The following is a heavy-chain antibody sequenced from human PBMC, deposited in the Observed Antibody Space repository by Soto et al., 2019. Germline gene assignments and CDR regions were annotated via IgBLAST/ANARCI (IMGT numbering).Heavy chain of an antibody. D-gene: IGHD6-19*01. CDR3: AKRAVEVAGSVYFDF. CDR2: ISGSGGST. J-gene: IGHJ4*02. Sequence: GGSVRLSCAASGFTFSSYAMSWVRQALGEGLEWVSAISGSGGSTRYADSVKGRFAISRDSPKNTLYLQMNSLRAEDTAVYHCAKRAVEVAGSVYFDFWGPGTLVTVSS. CDR1: GFTFSSYA. V-gene: IGHV3-23*01.